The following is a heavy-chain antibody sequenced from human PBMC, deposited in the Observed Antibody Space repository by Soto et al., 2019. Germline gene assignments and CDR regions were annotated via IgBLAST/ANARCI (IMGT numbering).Heavy chain of an antibody. Sequence: EVQLIESGGGWVQPGTSLRVSCAASGFTFHEYAMHWVRQGPGKGREWVSGISSDGDTIAYADSVQGRFTDFRDNAKNSLYLQMNSLRAEDTALYYCTKGGYDLIYYFGMDVWGQGTTVTVSS. CDR3: TKGGYDLIYYFGMDV. V-gene: IGHV3-9*01. J-gene: IGHJ6*02. CDR2: ISSDGDTI. CDR1: GFTFHEYA. D-gene: IGHD5-12*01.